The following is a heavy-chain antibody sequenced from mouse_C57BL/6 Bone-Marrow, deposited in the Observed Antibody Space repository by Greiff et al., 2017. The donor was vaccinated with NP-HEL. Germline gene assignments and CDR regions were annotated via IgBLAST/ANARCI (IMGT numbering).Heavy chain of an antibody. CDR2: SRNKANDYTT. J-gene: IGHJ4*01. CDR3: ARDDAMDY. V-gene: IGHV7-1*01. CDR1: GFTFSDFY. Sequence: EMKLMESGGGLVQSGRSLRLSCATSGFTFSDFYMEWVRQAPGKGLEWIAASRNKANDYTTEYSASVKGRFIVSRDTSQSILYLQMNALRAEDTAIYYCARDDAMDYWGQGTSVTVSS.